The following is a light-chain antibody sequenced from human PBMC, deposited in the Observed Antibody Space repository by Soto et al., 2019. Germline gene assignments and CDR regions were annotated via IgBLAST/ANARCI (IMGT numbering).Light chain of an antibody. J-gene: IGLJ1*01. V-gene: IGLV2-8*01. CDR1: SGDVSGYNY. CDR2: EVS. Sequence: QSVLTQPPSASGSPGQSVTISCTGTSGDVSGYNYVSWYQQHPGKAPKLMIFEVSERPSGVPDRFSASKSGNTASLTVSGLQAEDEADYYCSSYAGSNNYVFGTGTKLTVL. CDR3: SSYAGSNNYV.